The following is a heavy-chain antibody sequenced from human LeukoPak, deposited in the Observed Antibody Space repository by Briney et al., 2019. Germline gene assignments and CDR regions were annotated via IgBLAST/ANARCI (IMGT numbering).Heavy chain of an antibody. CDR3: ARDLHDSSGYRIDY. CDR1: GFTFDDYA. V-gene: IGHV3-9*01. D-gene: IGHD3-22*01. CDR2: ISWNSGSI. J-gene: IGHJ4*02. Sequence: GRSLRLSCAASGFTFDDYAMHWVRQAPGKGLEWVSGISWNSGSIGYADSVKGQFTISRDNAKNSLYLQMNSLRAEDTAVYYCARDLHDSSGYRIDYWGQGTLVTVSS.